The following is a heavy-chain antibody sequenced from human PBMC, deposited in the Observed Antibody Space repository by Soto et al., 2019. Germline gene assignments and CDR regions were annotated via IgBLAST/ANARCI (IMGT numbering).Heavy chain of an antibody. J-gene: IGHJ4*02. CDR1: GFTFSSYA. CDR2: ISGSGGST. V-gene: IGHV3-23*01. Sequence: GRSLRLSSEASGFTFSSYAMSWVRQAPGKGLEWVSAISGSGGSTYYADSVKGRFTVSRDNSKNTLYLQMNSLRAEDTAVYYCAKPFLKYSSSSGEFDYWGQGTLVTVSS. D-gene: IGHD6-6*01. CDR3: AKPFLKYSSSSGEFDY.